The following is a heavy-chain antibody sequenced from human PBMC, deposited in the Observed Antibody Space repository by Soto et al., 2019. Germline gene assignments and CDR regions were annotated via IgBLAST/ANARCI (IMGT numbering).Heavy chain of an antibody. CDR1: GYTFTSYA. CDR2: INAGNGNT. CDR3: ARARGSGWKNWFDP. J-gene: IGHJ5*02. V-gene: IGHV1-3*01. D-gene: IGHD6-19*01. Sequence: GASVKVSCKASGYTFTSYAMHWVRQAPGQRLEWMGWINAGNGNTKYSQKFQGRVTITRDTSASTAYMELSSLRSEDTAVYYCARARGSGWKNWFDPWGQGTLVTVSS.